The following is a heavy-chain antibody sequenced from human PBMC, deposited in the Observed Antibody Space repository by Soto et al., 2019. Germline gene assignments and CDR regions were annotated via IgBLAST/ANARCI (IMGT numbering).Heavy chain of an antibody. CDR2: INPSGGST. Sequence: ASVKVSCKASGYTFTSYYMHWVRQAPGQGLEWMGIINPSGGSTSYAQKFQGRVTMTRDTSTSTVYMELSSLRSEDTAVYYCARDLGIAAAGYYYYYGMDVWGQGTTVTVSS. CDR3: ARDLGIAAAGYYYYYGMDV. CDR1: GYTFTSYY. J-gene: IGHJ6*02. V-gene: IGHV1-46*01. D-gene: IGHD6-13*01.